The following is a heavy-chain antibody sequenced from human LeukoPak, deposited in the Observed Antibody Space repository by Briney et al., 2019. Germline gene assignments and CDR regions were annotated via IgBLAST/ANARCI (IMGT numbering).Heavy chain of an antibody. CDR3: ARLVLPRNAPDTVITYYFDY. CDR2: IYYSGST. V-gene: IGHV4-59*01. CDR1: GGSISSYY. J-gene: IGHJ4*02. Sequence: AETLSLTCTVSGGSISSYYWSWLRQPPGKGLEWLGYIYYSGSTNYNPSLKSRVTISVDTSKNQFSLKLSSVTAADTAVYYCARLVLPRNAPDTVITYYFDYWGQGTLVTVSS. D-gene: IGHD1-1*01.